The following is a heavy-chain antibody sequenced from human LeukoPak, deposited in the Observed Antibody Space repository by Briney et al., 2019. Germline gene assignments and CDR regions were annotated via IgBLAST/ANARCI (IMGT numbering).Heavy chain of an antibody. J-gene: IGHJ4*02. CDR1: GYTFTSSA. V-gene: IGHV1-58*02. D-gene: IGHD1-26*01. Sequence: ASVKVSCKASGYTFTSSAMQWVRQARGQRLEWIGWIVVGSGNTNYAQKFQERVTITRDMSTSTAYMELSSLRSEDTAVYYCAVSGSYYGFDYWGQGTLVTVSS. CDR3: AVSGSYYGFDY. CDR2: IVVGSGNT.